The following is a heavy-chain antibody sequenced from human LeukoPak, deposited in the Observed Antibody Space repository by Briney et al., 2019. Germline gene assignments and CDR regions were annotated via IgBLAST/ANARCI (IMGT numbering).Heavy chain of an antibody. CDR2: IYYSGST. V-gene: IGHV4-30-4*01. J-gene: IGHJ3*02. D-gene: IGHD3-10*01. CDR1: GGSISSGDYY. CDR3: ARKGLLWFGGGAFDI. Sequence: PSQTLSLTCTVSGGSISSGDYYWRWIRQPPGKGLEWIGYIYYSGSTYYNPSLKSRFTISVDTSKNQFSLKLSSVTAADTAVYYCARKGLLWFGGGAFDIWGQGTMVTVSS.